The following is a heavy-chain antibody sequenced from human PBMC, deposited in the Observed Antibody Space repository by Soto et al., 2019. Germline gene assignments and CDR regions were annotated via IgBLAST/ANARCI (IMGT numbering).Heavy chain of an antibody. V-gene: IGHV3-66*01. Sequence: EVQMMESGGNLVHPGGSLRLSCVVSGFSVTSHYMNWVRQAPGKGLKWVSIIYTGDNRNYADSVRGRFTISRDNSENTLYLQMDRVTVEDTAVYFCARSSGWNRLDYWGLGTLVTVSS. J-gene: IGHJ4*02. CDR1: GFSVTSHY. D-gene: IGHD6-19*01. CDR3: ARSSGWNRLDY. CDR2: IYTGDNR.